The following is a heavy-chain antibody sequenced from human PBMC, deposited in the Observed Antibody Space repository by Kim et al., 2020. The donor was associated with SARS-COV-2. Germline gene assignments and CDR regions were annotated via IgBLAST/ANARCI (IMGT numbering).Heavy chain of an antibody. V-gene: IGHV1-69*13. Sequence: SVKVSCKASGGTFSNFGITWVRQAPGQGLEWVGGIIPILGTVNYAQKFQGRVTVTADGSTSTAYMELSSLRSQDTAVYYCARGGPRSGYSYGSFDYWGQGTLVNVSS. CDR1: GGTFSNFG. J-gene: IGHJ4*02. CDR3: ARGGPRSGYSYGSFDY. CDR2: IIPILGTV. D-gene: IGHD5-18*01.